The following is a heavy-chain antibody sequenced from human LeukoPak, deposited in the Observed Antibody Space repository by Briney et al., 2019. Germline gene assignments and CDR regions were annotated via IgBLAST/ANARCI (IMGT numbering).Heavy chain of an antibody. CDR3: ARTDYGDYALDY. Sequence: GGSLRLSCAASGFTFSDYGMHWVRQAPGKGLEWVAVIWYDGTNRYYTDSVKGRFIISRDNSKNTLYLQMNRLRIEDTAVYYCARTDYGDYALDYWGQGTLVTVSS. CDR1: GFTFSDYG. V-gene: IGHV3-33*01. D-gene: IGHD4-17*01. CDR2: IWYDGTNR. J-gene: IGHJ4*02.